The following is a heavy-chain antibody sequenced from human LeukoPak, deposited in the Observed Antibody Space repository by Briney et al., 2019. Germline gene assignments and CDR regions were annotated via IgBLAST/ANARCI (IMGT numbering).Heavy chain of an antibody. CDR2: IGADGGST. D-gene: IGHD6-13*01. CDR3: AKDKAGTIVWYGRWAIGLFDY. Sequence: GGSLRLSCAASGFNFDAYAMHWVRQAPGKGLQWISLIGADGGSTYYADSVKGRFTISRDNSRNSLYLQMNSLTTEDTAFYYCAKDKAGTIVWYGRWAIGLFDYWGQGTLLTVSS. CDR1: GFNFDAYA. J-gene: IGHJ4*02. V-gene: IGHV3-43*02.